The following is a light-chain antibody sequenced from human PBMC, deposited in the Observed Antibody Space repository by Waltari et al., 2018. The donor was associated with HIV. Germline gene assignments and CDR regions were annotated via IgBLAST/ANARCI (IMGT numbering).Light chain of an antibody. Sequence: QSVLTPPPSASGTPGQRATISCFGRHSNIGSHYLYWYQQLPGMAPKLLIYKNKQRPSGVPDRFSGSKSGTSASLAISGLRSEDEADYYCAAWDDRLNLVFGGGTKLTVL. V-gene: IGLV1-47*01. CDR3: AAWDDRLNLV. CDR1: HSNIGSHY. J-gene: IGLJ2*01. CDR2: KNK.